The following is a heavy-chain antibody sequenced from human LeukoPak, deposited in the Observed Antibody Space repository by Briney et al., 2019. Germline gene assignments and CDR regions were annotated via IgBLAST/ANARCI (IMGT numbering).Heavy chain of an antibody. CDR1: GYTFTSYA. J-gene: IGHJ3*02. CDR3: AREWLLRLGAFDI. V-gene: IGHV1-3*01. D-gene: IGHD3-22*01. Sequence: GASVKVSCKASGYTFTSYAMHWVRQAPGQRLEWMGWINAGNGNTKYSQKFQGRVTITRDTSASTAYMELSSLRSEDTAVYYCAREWLLRLGAFDIWGQGTMVTVSS. CDR2: INAGNGNT.